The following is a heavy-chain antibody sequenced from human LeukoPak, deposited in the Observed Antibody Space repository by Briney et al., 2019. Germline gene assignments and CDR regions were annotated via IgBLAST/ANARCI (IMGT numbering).Heavy chain of an antibody. J-gene: IGHJ4*02. CDR2: IITSGSSI. V-gene: IGHV3-48*03. Sequence: PGGSLRLSCAASGFTFSGYEMNWVRQAPGKGREGVACIITSGSSIYYADSVKGRFTTSRDNARNSLYLQMNSLRAEDTAIYYCARDGRGYSFDYWGQGTLVTVSS. CDR1: GFTFSGYE. CDR3: ARDGRGYSFDY. D-gene: IGHD5-18*01.